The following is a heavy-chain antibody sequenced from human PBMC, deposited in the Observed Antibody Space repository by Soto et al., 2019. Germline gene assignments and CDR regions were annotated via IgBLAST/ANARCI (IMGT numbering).Heavy chain of an antibody. Sequence: SETLSLTCTVSGGSISSYYWSWIRQPPGKGLEWIGYIYYSGSTNYNPSLKSRVTISVDTSKNQFSLKLSSVTAADTAVYYCARGYSSSWYWGNWFDPWGQGTLVTVSS. CDR2: IYYSGST. CDR1: GGSISSYY. CDR3: ARGYSSSWYWGNWFDP. J-gene: IGHJ5*02. D-gene: IGHD6-13*01. V-gene: IGHV4-59*01.